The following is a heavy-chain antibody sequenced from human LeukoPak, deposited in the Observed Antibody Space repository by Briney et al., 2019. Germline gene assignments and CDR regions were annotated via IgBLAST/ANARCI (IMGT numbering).Heavy chain of an antibody. CDR1: AFTFSSYG. V-gene: IGHV3-30*02. CDR3: AKHGLPLVVISAPLDY. Sequence: PGGSLRLSCAASAFTFSSYGMHWVRQAPGKGLEWVAFIRYDGSNKYYADSVKGRFTISRDNSKNTVYLQMNSLRAEDTAVYYCAKHGLPLVVISAPLDYWGQGTLVTVAS. D-gene: IGHD2-15*01. CDR2: IRYDGSNK. J-gene: IGHJ4*02.